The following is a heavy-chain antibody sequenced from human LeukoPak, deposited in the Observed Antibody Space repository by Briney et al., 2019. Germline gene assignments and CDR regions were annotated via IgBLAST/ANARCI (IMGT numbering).Heavy chain of an antibody. V-gene: IGHV3-64*02. Sequence: QSGGSLRLSCAAYGFTFSHYSMHWVRQAPGKGLEYVSAIISNGGSTHYADSVKGRFTISRDNSKNTLYLQMDSLRAEDMAVYYCARITMGATIANFYYYPMDVWGKGATVTVSS. D-gene: IGHD3-3*01. CDR1: GFTFSHYS. J-gene: IGHJ6*03. CDR2: IISNGGST. CDR3: ARITMGATIANFYYYPMDV.